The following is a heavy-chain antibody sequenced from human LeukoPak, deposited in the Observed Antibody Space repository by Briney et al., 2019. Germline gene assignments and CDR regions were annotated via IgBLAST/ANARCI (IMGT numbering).Heavy chain of an antibody. Sequence: ASVKVSCKASGYTFTSYGISWVRQAPGQGLEWMGWISAYNGNTNYAQKLQGRVTMTTDTSTSTAYMELRSLRSDDTAVYYCARVKDRISMVRGVLSPQNYYYYYMDVWGKGTTVTVSS. CDR1: GYTFTSYG. D-gene: IGHD3-10*01. V-gene: IGHV1-18*01. CDR3: ARVKDRISMVRGVLSPQNYYYYYMDV. CDR2: ISAYNGNT. J-gene: IGHJ6*03.